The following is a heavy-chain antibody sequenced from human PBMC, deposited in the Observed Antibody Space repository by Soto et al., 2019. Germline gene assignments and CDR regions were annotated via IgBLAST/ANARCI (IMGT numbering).Heavy chain of an antibody. CDR2: IIPIFGTA. V-gene: IGHV1-69*01. D-gene: IGHD2-2*01. J-gene: IGHJ6*04. CDR1: GGTFSSYA. CDR3: ARNRDGAVPSRRYYCGMDV. Sequence: QVQLVQSGAEVKKPGSSVKVSCKASGGTFSSYAISWVRQAPGQGLEWMGGIIPIFGTANYAQKFQGRGTITADESTSTAYMELSSLRSEDTAVYYCARNRDGAVPSRRYYCGMDVWGEGTTVTVSS.